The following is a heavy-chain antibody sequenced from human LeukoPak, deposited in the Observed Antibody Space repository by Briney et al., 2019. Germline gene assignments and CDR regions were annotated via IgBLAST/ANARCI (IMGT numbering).Heavy chain of an antibody. D-gene: IGHD3-22*01. CDR3: ARDDSSDQTFDY. Sequence: SVKVSCKASGGTFSSYAISWVRQAPGQGLEWMGRIIPILGIANYAQKFQGRVTITADKSTSTAYMELSSLRSEDTAVYYCARDDSSDQTFDYWGQGTLVTVSS. CDR2: IIPILGIA. CDR1: GGTFSSYA. J-gene: IGHJ4*02. V-gene: IGHV1-69*04.